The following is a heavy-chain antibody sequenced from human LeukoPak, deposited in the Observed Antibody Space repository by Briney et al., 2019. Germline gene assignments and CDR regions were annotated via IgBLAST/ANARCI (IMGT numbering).Heavy chain of an antibody. CDR3: AKDRYSNYGNWFDP. CDR2: IGPTGSDR. Sequence: PGGSLRLSCTASGLTFSTSGFNWVRQAPGKGLEWVASIGPTGSDRYHADSIKGRFTISRDNANNFLYLQMNSLRAEDTAVYYCAKDRYSNYGNWFDPWGQGTLVTVFS. CDR1: GLTFSTSG. J-gene: IGHJ5*02. D-gene: IGHD4-11*01. V-gene: IGHV3-21*06.